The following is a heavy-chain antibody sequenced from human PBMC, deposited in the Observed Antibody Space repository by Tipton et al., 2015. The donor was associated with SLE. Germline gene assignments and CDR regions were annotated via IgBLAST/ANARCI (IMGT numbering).Heavy chain of an antibody. CDR1: GGSISSGSYY. CDR2: IYTSGST. D-gene: IGHD3-3*01. J-gene: IGHJ4*02. Sequence: TLSLTCTVSGGSISSGSYYWSWIRQPAGKGLEWIGRIYTSGSTNYNPSLKSRVTISVDTSKNQFSLKLSSVTAADTAVYYCARGDFWSGYYVFDYWGQGTLVTVSS. CDR3: ARGDFWSGYYVFDY. V-gene: IGHV4-61*02.